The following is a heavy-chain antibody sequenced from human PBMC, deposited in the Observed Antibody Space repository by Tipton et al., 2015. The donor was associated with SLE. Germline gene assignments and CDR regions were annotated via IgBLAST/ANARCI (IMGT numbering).Heavy chain of an antibody. CDR1: GFTFRSYW. D-gene: IGHD1-26*01. V-gene: IGHV3-7*01. Sequence: SLRLSCLASGFTFRSYWMTWVRQAPGKGLEWVGNIDQDGSDKTYVDSVRGRFTISRDNAKSSPFLQMNSLRAEDTAVYYCAREGAYSPYDLKDAWGQGTLVTVSS. CDR3: AREGAYSPYDLKDA. CDR2: IDQDGSDK. J-gene: IGHJ5*02.